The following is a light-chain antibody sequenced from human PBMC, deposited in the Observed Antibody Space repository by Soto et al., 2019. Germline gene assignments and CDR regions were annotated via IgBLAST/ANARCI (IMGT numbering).Light chain of an antibody. J-gene: IGKJ3*01. V-gene: IGKV3-11*01. CDR3: QQRSNWPYPT. CDR1: QCVSCY. CDR2: EAP. Sequence: EIVLTQSPATLSLSPGERATLSCRASQCVSCYLAWYQQKPGQAPRLLIYEAPNRATGIPARCSGSGYATDFAPTISSQEPEDFAVYYCQQRSNWPYPTFGPGTKVDIK.